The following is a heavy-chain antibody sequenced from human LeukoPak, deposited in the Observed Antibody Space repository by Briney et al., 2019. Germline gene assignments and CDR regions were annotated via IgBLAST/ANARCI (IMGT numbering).Heavy chain of an antibody. V-gene: IGHV3-66*01. CDR1: GFTFSSYG. CDR3: ARDYYYYGVDV. J-gene: IGHJ6*02. Sequence: GGSLRLSCAASGFTFSSYGMHWVRQAPGKGLGWVSVIYSGGSTYYADSVKGRFTISRDNSKNTLYLQMNSLRAEDTAVYYCARDYYYYGVDVWGQGTTVTVSS. CDR2: IYSGGST.